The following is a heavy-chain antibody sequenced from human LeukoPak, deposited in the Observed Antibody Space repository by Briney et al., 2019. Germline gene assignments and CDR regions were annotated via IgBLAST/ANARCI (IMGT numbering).Heavy chain of an antibody. J-gene: IGHJ4*02. D-gene: IGHD1-1*01. CDR1: GFTLNTFA. CDR2: IGGSSGTT. V-gene: IGHV3-23*01. CDR3: ARGKGTSWKYYFGS. Sequence: GGSLRLSCAASGFTLNTFAMSWVRQAPGEGLEWISVIGGSSGTTYYADSVKGRFTISRDNSKNMLFLQMNNLRADDTAVYYCARGKGTSWKYYFGSWGQGTLVTVSS.